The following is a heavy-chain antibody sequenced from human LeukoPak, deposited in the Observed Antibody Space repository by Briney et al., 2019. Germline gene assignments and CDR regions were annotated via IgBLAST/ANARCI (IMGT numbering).Heavy chain of an antibody. J-gene: IGHJ6*02. CDR2: INHSGST. CDR1: GGSFSGYH. CDR3: ARKQLAYYYYGMDV. V-gene: IGHV4-34*01. D-gene: IGHD1-1*01. Sequence: SETLSLTCAVYGGSFSGYHWSWIRQPPGKGLEWIGEINHSGSTNYNPSLKSRVTISVDTSKNQFSLKLSSVTAADTAVYYCARKQLAYYYYGMDVWGQGTTVTVSS.